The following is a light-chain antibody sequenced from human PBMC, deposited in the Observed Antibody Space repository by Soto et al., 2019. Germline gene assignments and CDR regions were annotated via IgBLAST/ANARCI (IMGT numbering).Light chain of an antibody. Sequence: QSVLTQPASVSGSPGQSITISCTGTSSDVGSYNLVSWYQQLPGKAPKLMIFEDSKRPSGISNRFSGSKSGNTASLTISGLQAEDEADYYCCSYAGSSTFYVLGTGTKLTVL. CDR3: CSYAGSSTFYV. V-gene: IGLV2-23*01. J-gene: IGLJ1*01. CDR2: EDS. CDR1: SSDVGSYNL.